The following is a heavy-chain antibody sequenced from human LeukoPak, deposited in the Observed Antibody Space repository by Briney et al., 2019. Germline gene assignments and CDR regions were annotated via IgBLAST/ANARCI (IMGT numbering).Heavy chain of an antibody. J-gene: IGHJ6*03. CDR1: GYTFTSYG. V-gene: IGHV1-18*01. D-gene: IGHD3-10*01. CDR2: ISAYNGDT. CDR3: ARGSGRPNSYYYYMDV. Sequence: ASVKVSCKASGYTFTSYGISWVRQAPGQGLEWMGWISAYNGDTNYAQKLQGRVTMTTDTSTSTAYMELRSLRSDDTAVYYCARGSGRPNSYYYYMDVWGKGTTVTISS.